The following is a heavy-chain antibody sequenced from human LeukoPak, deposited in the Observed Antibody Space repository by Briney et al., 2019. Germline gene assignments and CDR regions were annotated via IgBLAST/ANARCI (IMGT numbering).Heavy chain of an antibody. D-gene: IGHD3-10*01. CDR2: ISYDGSNK. V-gene: IGHV3-30*04. Sequence: GGSLRLSCAASGFTFSSYAMHWVRQAPGKGLEWVAVISYDGSNKYYADSVKGRFTISRDNSKNTLYLQMNSLRAEDTAVYYCAKDHTFMVRGVIIALGAWSPYFDYWGQGTLVTVSS. CDR3: AKDHTFMVRGVIIALGAWSPYFDY. CDR1: GFTFSSYA. J-gene: IGHJ4*02.